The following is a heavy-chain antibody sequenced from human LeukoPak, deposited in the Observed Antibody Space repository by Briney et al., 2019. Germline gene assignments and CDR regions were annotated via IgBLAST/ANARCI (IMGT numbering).Heavy chain of an antibody. CDR1: GDSISSYY. Sequence: PSETLSLTCTVSGDSISSYYWSWIRQPAGKGLEWIGRIYTSGSTNYNPSLKSRVTMSVDTSKNQFSLKLSSVTAADTAVYYCARVRPDILTGADTFDYWGQGTLVTVSS. D-gene: IGHD3-9*01. V-gene: IGHV4-4*07. CDR2: IYTSGST. CDR3: ARVRPDILTGADTFDY. J-gene: IGHJ4*02.